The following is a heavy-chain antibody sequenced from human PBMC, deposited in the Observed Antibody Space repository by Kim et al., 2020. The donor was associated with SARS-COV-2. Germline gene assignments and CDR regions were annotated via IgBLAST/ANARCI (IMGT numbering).Heavy chain of an antibody. D-gene: IGHD3-10*01. V-gene: IGHV4-39*07. CDR1: GGSISSSSYY. CDR2: IYYSGST. Sequence: SETLSLTCTVSGGSISSSSYYWGWIRQPPGKGLEWIGSIYYSGSTYYNPSLKSRVTISVDTSKNQFSLKLSSVTAADTAVYYCANVLLWFGEFPDAFDIWGQGTMVTVSS. CDR3: ANVLLWFGEFPDAFDI. J-gene: IGHJ3*02.